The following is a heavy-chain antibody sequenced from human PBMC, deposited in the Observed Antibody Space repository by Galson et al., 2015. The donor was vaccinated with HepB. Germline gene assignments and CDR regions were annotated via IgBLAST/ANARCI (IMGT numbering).Heavy chain of an antibody. CDR3: VCFPRGDWFDP. CDR1: GFTFSSYG. D-gene: IGHD3-16*01. V-gene: IGHV3-33*01. CDR2: IWYDGSNK. Sequence: SLRLSCAASGFTFSSYGMHWVRQAPGKGLEWVAVIWYDGSNKYYADSVKGRFTISRDNSKNTLYPQMNSLRAEDTAVYYCVCFPRGDWFDPWGQGTLVTVSS. J-gene: IGHJ5*02.